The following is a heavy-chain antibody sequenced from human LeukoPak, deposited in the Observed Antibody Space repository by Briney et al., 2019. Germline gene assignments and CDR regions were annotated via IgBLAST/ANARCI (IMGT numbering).Heavy chain of an antibody. V-gene: IGHV3-23*01. Sequence: SGGSLRLSCAASGFTFSSYGMSWVRPAPGKGLEWVSGISGSGATTYYADSVKGRFTISRDNSKITLYLQMNSLRAEDTAVYYCAKVRANRFASFDYWGQGTLVTVSS. CDR2: ISGSGATT. CDR1: GFTFSSYG. J-gene: IGHJ4*02. CDR3: AKVRANRFASFDY. D-gene: IGHD2/OR15-2a*01.